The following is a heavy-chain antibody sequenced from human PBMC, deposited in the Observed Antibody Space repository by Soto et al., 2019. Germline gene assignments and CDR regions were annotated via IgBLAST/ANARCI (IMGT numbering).Heavy chain of an antibody. CDR3: ARELPEYDVDWYFDL. CDR1: GGSISSGGYY. CDR2: IYYSGST. V-gene: IGHV4-31*03. Sequence: QVQLQESGPGLVKPSQTLSLTCTVSGGSISSGGYYWSWIRQHPGKGLEWIGYIYYSGSTYYNPSLKSRVTISVDTSKIQFSLKLSSVTAADTAVYYCARELPEYDVDWYFDLWGRGTLVTVSS. J-gene: IGHJ2*01. D-gene: IGHD6-6*01.